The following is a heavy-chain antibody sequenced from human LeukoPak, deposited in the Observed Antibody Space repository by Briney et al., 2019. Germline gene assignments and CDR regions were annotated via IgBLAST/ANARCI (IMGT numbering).Heavy chain of an antibody. J-gene: IGHJ5*02. CDR1: GFTFSSYS. CDR2: ISSSSSYI. V-gene: IGHV3-21*01. CDR3: ARDKSGLGYSYGRWFDP. D-gene: IGHD5-18*01. Sequence: GGSLRLSCAASGFTFSSYSMNWVRQAPGKGLEWVSSISSSSSYIYYADSVKGRFTISRDNAKNSLYLQMNSPRAEDTAVYYCARDKSGLGYSYGRWFDPWGQGTLVTVSS.